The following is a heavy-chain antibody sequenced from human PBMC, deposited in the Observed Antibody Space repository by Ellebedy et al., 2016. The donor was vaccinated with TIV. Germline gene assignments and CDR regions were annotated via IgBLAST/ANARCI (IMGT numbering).Heavy chain of an antibody. CDR2: SKSKADGGAT. V-gene: IGHV3-15*01. J-gene: IGHJ4*02. CDR1: GLIFKNAW. CDR3: TKNLRWEDQKDY. D-gene: IGHD1-26*01. Sequence: PGGSLRLSCVASGLIFKNAWMNWVRQAPGKGLEWVGRSKSKADGGATDFAAPVRGRFTISRDDSTATLYLQMNSLKTEDTAVYYCTKNLRWEDQKDYWGQGTLVTVSS.